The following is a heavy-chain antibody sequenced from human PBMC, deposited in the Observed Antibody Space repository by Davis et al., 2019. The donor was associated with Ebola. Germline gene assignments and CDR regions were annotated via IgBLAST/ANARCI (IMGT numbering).Heavy chain of an antibody. CDR1: GFTFSSYW. CDR2: IKQDGSEK. J-gene: IGHJ6*02. CDR3: ARDYGEWLRSHYYYYGMDV. V-gene: IGHV3-7*01. Sequence: GGSLRLSCAASGFTFSSYWMSWVRQAPGKGLEWVANIKQDGSEKYYVDSVKGRFTISRDNSKNTLYLQMNSLRAEDTAVYYCARDYGEWLRSHYYYYGMDVWGQGTTVTVSS. D-gene: IGHD5-12*01.